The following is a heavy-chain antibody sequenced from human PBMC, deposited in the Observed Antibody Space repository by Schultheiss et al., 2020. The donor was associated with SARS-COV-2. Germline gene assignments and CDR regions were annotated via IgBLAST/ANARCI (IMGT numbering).Heavy chain of an antibody. J-gene: IGHJ4*02. CDR3: MDTSVNKTWDF. CDR2: IKSNVNGGTT. D-gene: IGHD5-18*01. Sequence: GGSLRLSCAASGFIVDDYAMHWVRQAPGKGLEWVGRIKSNVNGGTTEYAAFVKDRFTISRDDSKHTLFLEMNSLEIEDTAMYYCMDTSVNKTWDFWGRGTLVTVSS. V-gene: IGHV3-15*07. CDR1: GFIVDDYA.